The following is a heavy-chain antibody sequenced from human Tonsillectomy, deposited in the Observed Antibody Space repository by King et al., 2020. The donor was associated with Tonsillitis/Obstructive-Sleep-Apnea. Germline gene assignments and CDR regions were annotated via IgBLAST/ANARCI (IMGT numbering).Heavy chain of an antibody. CDR1: GYTFTSYY. D-gene: IGHD6-19*01. V-gene: IGHV1-46*01. Sequence: QLVQSGAEVKKPGASVKVSCKASGYTFTSYYMHWVRQAPGQGLEWMGIINPSGGSTSYAQKFQGRVTMTRETSTSTVYMELSSLRSEDTAVYYCARLARIAVAGGRWFDPWGQGTLVTVSS. CDR3: ARLARIAVAGGRWFDP. CDR2: INPSGGST. J-gene: IGHJ5*02.